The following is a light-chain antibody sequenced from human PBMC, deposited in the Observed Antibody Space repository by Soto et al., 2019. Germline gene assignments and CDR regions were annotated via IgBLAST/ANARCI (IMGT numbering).Light chain of an antibody. Sequence: VITHAPLSLPLTPLRQGSLSCMSSQVLVYSDGNTYLNWFQQRPGQSPRRLIYKVSNRDSGVPDRFSGSGSGTDFTLNISRVEAEDVGVYYCMQGTHWPRTFGKGTKVDIK. CDR1: QVLVYSDGNTY. J-gene: IGKJ1*01. CDR2: KVS. CDR3: MQGTHWPRT. V-gene: IGKV2-30*01.